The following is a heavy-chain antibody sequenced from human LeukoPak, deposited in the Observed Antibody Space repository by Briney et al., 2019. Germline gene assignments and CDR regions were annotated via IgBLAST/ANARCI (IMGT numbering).Heavy chain of an antibody. V-gene: IGHV3-21*04. D-gene: IGHD4-17*01. CDR1: GFTFSSYS. CDR2: ISSSSSYI. Sequence: PGGSLRLSCAASGFTFSSYSMNWVRQAPGKGLEWVSSISSSSSYIYYADSVKGRFTISRDNAKNSLYLRMNSLRAEDTALYYCARVRAGDWVTTHAFDIWGQGTMVTVSS. J-gene: IGHJ3*02. CDR3: ARVRAGDWVTTHAFDI.